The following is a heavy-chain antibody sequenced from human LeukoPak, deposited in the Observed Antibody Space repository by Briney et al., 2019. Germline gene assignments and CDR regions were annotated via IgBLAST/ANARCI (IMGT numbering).Heavy chain of an antibody. D-gene: IGHD4-17*01. CDR2: IKQDGSEK. V-gene: IGHV3-7*01. CDR1: GFTFSSYW. Sequence: GGSLRLSCAASGFTFSSYWMSWVRQAPGKGLEWVANIKQDGSEKYYVDSVKGRFTISRDNAKNSLYLQMNSLRAEDTAVYYCAREVSTVTTSVYYYYMDVWGKGTTVTISS. J-gene: IGHJ6*03. CDR3: AREVSTVTTSVYYYYMDV.